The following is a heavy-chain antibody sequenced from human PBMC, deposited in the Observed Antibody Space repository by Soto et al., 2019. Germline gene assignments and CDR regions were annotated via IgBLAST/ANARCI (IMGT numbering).Heavy chain of an antibody. CDR1: GFTFSSYA. CDR3: ARDRSDAFDI. V-gene: IGHV3-30-3*01. Sequence: QVQLVESGGGVVQPGRSLRLSCAASGFTFSSYAMHWVRQAPGKGLEWVAVISYDGSNKYYADSVKGRFTISIDNSKNTLYLQMNSLRAEDTAVYYCARDRSDAFDIWGQGTMLTVSS. CDR2: ISYDGSNK. J-gene: IGHJ3*02.